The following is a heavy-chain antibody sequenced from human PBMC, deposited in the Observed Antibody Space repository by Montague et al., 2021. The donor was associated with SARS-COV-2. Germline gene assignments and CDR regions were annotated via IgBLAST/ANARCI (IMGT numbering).Heavy chain of an antibody. CDR1: GGSISSYY. V-gene: IGHV4-59*13. CDR2: MYYIGST. Sequence: SETLSLTCTVSGGSISSYYWSWIRQPPGKRLEWIGYMYYIGSTNYNPSLKSRVTLSVDTSKTQFSLKLSSVTAADTAVYYCARDFDYWGQGTLVTVSS. CDR3: ARDFDY. J-gene: IGHJ4*02.